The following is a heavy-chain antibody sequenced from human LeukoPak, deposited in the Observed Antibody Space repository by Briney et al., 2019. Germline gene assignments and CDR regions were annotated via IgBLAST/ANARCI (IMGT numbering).Heavy chain of an antibody. J-gene: IGHJ6*02. CDR2: TSSDGSNN. CDR1: GFTFRTYG. V-gene: IGHV3-30*18. Sequence: QPGGSLRLSCAASGFTFRTYGMHWVRQAPGKGLEWVAITSSDGSNNYYADSVRGRFTISRDNSKNTLYLQMNSLRPEDTAVYYCAKNWRELLEGQLDVWGQGTTVTVSS. CDR3: AKNWRELLEGQLDV. D-gene: IGHD1-26*01.